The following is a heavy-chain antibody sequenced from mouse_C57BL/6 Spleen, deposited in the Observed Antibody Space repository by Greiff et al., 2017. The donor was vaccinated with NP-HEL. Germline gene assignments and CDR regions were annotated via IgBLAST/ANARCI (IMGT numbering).Heavy chain of an antibody. Sequence: DVQLVESGGGLVKPGGSLKLSCAASGFTFSDYGMHWVRQAPEKGLEWVAYISSGSSTIYYADTVKGRFTISRDNAKNTLFLQMTSLRSEDTAMYYCARTLYDYDGGFAYWGQGTLVTVSA. J-gene: IGHJ3*01. CDR2: ISSGSSTI. D-gene: IGHD2-4*01. CDR1: GFTFSDYG. CDR3: ARTLYDYDGGFAY. V-gene: IGHV5-17*01.